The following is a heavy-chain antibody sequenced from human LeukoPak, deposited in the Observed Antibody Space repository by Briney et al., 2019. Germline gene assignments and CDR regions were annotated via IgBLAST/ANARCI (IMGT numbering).Heavy chain of an antibody. V-gene: IGHV1-2*02. D-gene: IGHD3-10*01. CDR3: ARDAELLWFGELLYHNNWFDP. Sequence: ASVKVSFKASGYTFTGYYMDLVRQAPGQGLEWMGLINPNSGVTNYAQKFKGGVTMTRDTSISTAYMELSRLRSDDTAVYYCARDAELLWFGELLYHNNWFDPWGQGTLVTVSS. CDR1: GYTFTGYY. J-gene: IGHJ5*02. CDR2: INPNSGVT.